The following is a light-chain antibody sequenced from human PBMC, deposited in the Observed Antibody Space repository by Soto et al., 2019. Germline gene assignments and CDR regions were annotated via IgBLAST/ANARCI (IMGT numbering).Light chain of an antibody. V-gene: IGKV1-27*01. J-gene: IGKJ1*01. CDR2: TAS. CDR1: HDISNF. CDR3: QKYNSAPRT. Sequence: DIQMTQSPSSLSASVGDRVTITCRASHDISNFLAWYQQKPGKVPQLLIYTASTLQSGVPSRFSGSGSGTDFTLTISSLQPEDVATYYCQKYNSAPRTFGQGTKVEIK.